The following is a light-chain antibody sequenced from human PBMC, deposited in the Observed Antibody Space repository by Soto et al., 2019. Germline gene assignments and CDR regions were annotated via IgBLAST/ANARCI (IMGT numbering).Light chain of an antibody. CDR3: QQFNSYPVT. V-gene: IGKV1-13*02. CDR2: DVS. CDR1: QDIRGA. Sequence: IQVTQSPSSLSASVGDRVTITCRASQDIRGALAWYQQKPGKAPKLLIYDVSTLESGVPSRFSGSCSGTEFTLTITSLQPEDFGTYYCQQFNSYPVTFGHGTRLEIK. J-gene: IGKJ5*01.